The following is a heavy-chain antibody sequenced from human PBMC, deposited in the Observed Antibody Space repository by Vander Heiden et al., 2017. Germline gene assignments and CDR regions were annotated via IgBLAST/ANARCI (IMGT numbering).Heavy chain of an antibody. J-gene: IGHJ4*02. D-gene: IGHD5-12*01. CDR3: AKDAVEMATISYFDY. CDR1: GFTFSSYG. V-gene: IGHV3-30*18. Sequence: QVQLVESGGGVVQPGRSLRPSCAASGFTFSSYGMHRVRQAPGKGLEWVAVISYDGSNKYYADSVKGRFTISRDNSKNTLYLQMNSLRAEDTAVYYCAKDAVEMATISYFDYWGQGTLVTVSS. CDR2: ISYDGSNK.